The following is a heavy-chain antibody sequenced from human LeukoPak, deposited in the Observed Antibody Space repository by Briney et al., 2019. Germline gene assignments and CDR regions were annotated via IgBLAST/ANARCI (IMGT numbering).Heavy chain of an antibody. J-gene: IGHJ4*02. D-gene: IGHD2-8*01. Sequence: GASVKVSCKASGYTFTSYDINWVRQATGQGLEWMGWMNPNSGNTGYAQKFQGRVTITRNTSISTAYMELSSLRSEDTAVYYCARGRRGYCTNGVCYTAHYFDYWGQGTLVTVSS. CDR3: ARGRRGYCTNGVCYTAHYFDY. CDR2: MNPNSGNT. CDR1: GYTFTSYD. V-gene: IGHV1-8*03.